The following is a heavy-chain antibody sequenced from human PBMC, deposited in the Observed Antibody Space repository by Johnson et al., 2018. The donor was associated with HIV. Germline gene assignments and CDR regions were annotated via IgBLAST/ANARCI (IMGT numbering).Heavy chain of an antibody. CDR2: ISYDGVNK. CDR3: ARPLDWKDLSDALDI. D-gene: IGHD1-1*01. V-gene: IGHV3-30*04. J-gene: IGHJ3*02. CDR1: EFSFSTYA. Sequence: QVQLVESGGGVVQPGRSLRLSCAASEFSFSTYALHWVRQAPGEGLEWVAVISYDGVNKYYADSVKGRFTVSRDNAKNTLYLEMKSLRVDDTAVYYCARPLDWKDLSDALDIWGQGTMVSVSS.